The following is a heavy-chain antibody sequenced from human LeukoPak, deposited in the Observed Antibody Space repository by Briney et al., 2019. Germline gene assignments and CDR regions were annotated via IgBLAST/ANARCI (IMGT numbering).Heavy chain of an antibody. CDR3: AGDGGNGRFRGFEY. CDR1: GFTVNNNF. Sequence: GGSLRLSCVASGFTVNNNFMNWVRQAPGKGLEWVSVIYSGGSTYYADSVKGRFTISRDSSKNILYLQMNSLRAEDTAVYYCAGDGGNGRFRGFEYWGQGTLVTVSS. V-gene: IGHV3-53*01. J-gene: IGHJ4*02. CDR2: IYSGGST. D-gene: IGHD1-26*01.